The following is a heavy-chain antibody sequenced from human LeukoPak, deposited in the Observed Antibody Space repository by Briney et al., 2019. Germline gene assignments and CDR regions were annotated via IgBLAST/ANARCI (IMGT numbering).Heavy chain of an antibody. CDR1: GGTFNNSA. D-gene: IGHD4-17*01. CDR3: ARDVHGDYGSGWFDP. J-gene: IGHJ5*02. V-gene: IGHV1-69*05. CDR2: IMPLFGTA. Sequence: SVKVSCKXSGGTFNNSAISWVRQAPGQGLEGLGGIMPLFGTAGYSQKFQGRVTITKDESTRTVYLELTSLTSDDTAVYYCARDVHGDYGSGWFDPWGQGTLVSVSS.